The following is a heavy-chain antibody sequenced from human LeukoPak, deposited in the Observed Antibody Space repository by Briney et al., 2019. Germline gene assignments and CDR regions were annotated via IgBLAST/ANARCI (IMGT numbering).Heavy chain of an antibody. CDR2: TYYRSKWYN. D-gene: IGHD1-7*01. Sequence: SPTLSLTCAISGDSVSSNSAAWNWIRQSPSRGLEWLGRTYYRSKWYNDYAVSVKSRITINPDTSKNQFSLQLNSVTPEDTAVYYCARDELELPGLDYYYGMDVWGQGTTVTVSS. J-gene: IGHJ6*02. CDR3: ARDELELPGLDYYYGMDV. V-gene: IGHV6-1*01. CDR1: GDSVSSNSAA.